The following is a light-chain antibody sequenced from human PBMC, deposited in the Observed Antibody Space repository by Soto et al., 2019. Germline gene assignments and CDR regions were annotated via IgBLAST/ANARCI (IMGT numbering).Light chain of an antibody. CDR3: QQRSNWPLIT. CDR2: EAS. CDR1: QSVSSDY. V-gene: IGKV3D-20*02. Sequence: ENVLTQSPGTLSLSPGERATLSCRASQSVSSDYLAWYQQKPGQPPRLLIYEASTRAIGIPDRFSGSGSGTDFTLTISSLEPEDFAVYYCQQRSNWPLITFGQGTKVDIK. J-gene: IGKJ1*01.